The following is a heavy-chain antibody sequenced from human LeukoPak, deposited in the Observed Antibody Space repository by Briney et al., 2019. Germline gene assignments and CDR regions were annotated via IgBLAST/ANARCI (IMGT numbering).Heavy chain of an antibody. CDR2: TSGSDGRT. D-gene: IGHD3-10*01. Sequence: GGSLRLSCAASGFTFSSLAMSWVRQAPPNRPQPVSATSGSDGRTYYADSVKGRFTISRDNSKNTLYLQMNSLRAEDTAVYYCAKGYYGSGSYPTLDNWGQGTLVTVSS. V-gene: IGHV3-23*01. CDR1: GFTFSSLA. CDR3: AKGYYGSGSYPTLDN. J-gene: IGHJ4*02.